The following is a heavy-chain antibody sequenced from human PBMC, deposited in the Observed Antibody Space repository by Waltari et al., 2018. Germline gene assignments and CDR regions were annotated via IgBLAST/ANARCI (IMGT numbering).Heavy chain of an antibody. CDR2: INHSGST. CDR1: GGSFSGYY. J-gene: IGHJ5*02. D-gene: IGHD3-3*01. Sequence: QVQLQQWGAGLLKPSETLSLTCAVYGGSFSGYYWTWIRQPPGKALEWIGEINHSGSTNYNPSLKSRVTISVDTSKNQFSLKLSSVTAADTAVYYCASRRITIFGVVIKGYNWFDPWGQGTLVTVSS. V-gene: IGHV4-34*01. CDR3: ASRRITIFGVVIKGYNWFDP.